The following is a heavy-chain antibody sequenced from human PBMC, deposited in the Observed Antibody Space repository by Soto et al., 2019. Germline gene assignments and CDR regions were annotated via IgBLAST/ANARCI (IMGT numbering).Heavy chain of an antibody. CDR2: INPYNANT. J-gene: IGHJ3*02. Sequence: ASVKVSCKTSGYTFTNHGINWVRQAPGRGLEWMGWINPYNANTNYAQKLQGRVTMTTDTSTSTAYMDLRSLTSDDTAVYYCARDRVARIWGDAFDICGQGPMVTVS. D-gene: IGHD3-16*01. V-gene: IGHV1-18*04. CDR3: ARDRVARIWGDAFDI. CDR1: GYTFTNHG.